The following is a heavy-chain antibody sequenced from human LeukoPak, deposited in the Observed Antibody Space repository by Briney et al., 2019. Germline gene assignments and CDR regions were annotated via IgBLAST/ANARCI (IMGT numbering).Heavy chain of an antibody. CDR3: AKVVVVAATQDNEYFQH. CDR2: ISGSGSST. Sequence: GGSLRLSCAASGFTFSSYAMSWVRQAPGKGLEWVSAISGSGSSTYYADSVKGRFTISRDNSKNTLYLQMNSLRAEDTAVYYCAKVVVVAATQDNEYFQHWGQGTLVTVSS. V-gene: IGHV3-23*01. J-gene: IGHJ1*01. D-gene: IGHD2-15*01. CDR1: GFTFSSYA.